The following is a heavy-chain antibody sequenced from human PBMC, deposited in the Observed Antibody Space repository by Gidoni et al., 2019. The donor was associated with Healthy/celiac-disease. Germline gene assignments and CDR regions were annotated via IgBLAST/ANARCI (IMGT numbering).Heavy chain of an antibody. V-gene: IGHV3-11*06. CDR2: ISSSSSYT. CDR1: GFTFSDYY. J-gene: IGHJ4*02. D-gene: IGHD3-3*01. CDR3: ARDFTIFGFDY. Sequence: QVQLVESGGGLVKHGGSLRLSCAASGFTFSDYYMSWIRQAPGKGLEWVSYISSSSSYTNYADSVKGRFTISRDNAKNSLYLQMNSLRAEDTAVYYCARDFTIFGFDYWGQGTLVTVSS.